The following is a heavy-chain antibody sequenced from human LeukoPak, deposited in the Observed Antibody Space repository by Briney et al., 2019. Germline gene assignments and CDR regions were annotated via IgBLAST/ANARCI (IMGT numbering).Heavy chain of an antibody. V-gene: IGHV3-64*01. D-gene: IGHD6-19*01. Sequence: GGSLRLSCAASGFSFSNYAMHWVRQAPGKGLDYVSAISSNAGSTYYANHVKGRFTISRDNTKDTVYLQMGSLRAEDMAVYYCAVGYSSGWTRPLDYWGQGTLVTVSP. CDR1: GFSFSNYA. CDR2: ISSNAGST. J-gene: IGHJ4*02. CDR3: AVGYSSGWTRPLDY.